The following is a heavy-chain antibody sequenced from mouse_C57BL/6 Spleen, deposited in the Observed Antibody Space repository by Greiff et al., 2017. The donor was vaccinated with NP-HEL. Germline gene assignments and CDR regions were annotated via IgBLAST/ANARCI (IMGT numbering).Heavy chain of an antibody. Sequence: QVQLKQSGPELVKPGASVKISCKASGYTFTDYYINWVKQRPGQGLEWIGWIFPGSGSTYYNEKFKGKATLTVDESSSTAYMLLSSLTSEDSAVYFCARSYYGNYGLYFDYWGQGTTLTVSS. CDR3: ARSYYGNYGLYFDY. D-gene: IGHD2-10*01. J-gene: IGHJ2*01. CDR1: GYTFTDYY. CDR2: IFPGSGST. V-gene: IGHV1-75*01.